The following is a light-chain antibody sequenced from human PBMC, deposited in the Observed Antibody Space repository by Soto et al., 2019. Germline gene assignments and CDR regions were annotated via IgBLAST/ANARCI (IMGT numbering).Light chain of an antibody. V-gene: IGLV1-40*01. CDR1: SSNIGAGND. CDR3: QSFDSDWSVV. CDR2: GSN. Sequence: QSVLTQAPSVSGAPGQRVTIYCTGSSSNIGAGNDVHRYQQLPGTAPKLLIYGSNNRPSGVPDRFSVSKSGTSASLAITGLQAEDEADYYCQSFDSDWSVVFGGGTKLTV. J-gene: IGLJ3*02.